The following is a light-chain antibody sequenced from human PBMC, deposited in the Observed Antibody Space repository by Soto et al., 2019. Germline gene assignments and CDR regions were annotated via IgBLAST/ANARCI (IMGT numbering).Light chain of an antibody. CDR2: EVS. J-gene: IGLJ2*01. Sequence: QSALTQPPSASGSPGQSVTISCTGMSSDVGGYNYVSWYQQHPGKAPKLMIYEVSKRPSGVPDRFSGSKSGNTASLTVSGLQAEDEAEYYCSSYAGANSVVFGGGTKRTVL. CDR3: SSYAGANSVV. V-gene: IGLV2-8*01. CDR1: SSDVGGYNY.